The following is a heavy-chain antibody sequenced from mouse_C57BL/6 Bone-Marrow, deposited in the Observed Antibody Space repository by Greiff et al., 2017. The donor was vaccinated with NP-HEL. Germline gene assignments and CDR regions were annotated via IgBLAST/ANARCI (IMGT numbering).Heavy chain of an antibody. V-gene: IGHV5-9*01. Sequence: DVKLVESGGGLVKPGGSLKLSCAASGFTFSSYTMSWVRQTPEKRLEWVATISGGGGNTYYPDSVKGRFTISRDNAKNTLYLQMSSLRSKDTALYYCARHEDYYGSSYYFDYWGQGTTLTVSS. CDR2: ISGGGGNT. CDR3: ARHEDYYGSSYYFDY. CDR1: GFTFSSYT. D-gene: IGHD1-1*01. J-gene: IGHJ2*01.